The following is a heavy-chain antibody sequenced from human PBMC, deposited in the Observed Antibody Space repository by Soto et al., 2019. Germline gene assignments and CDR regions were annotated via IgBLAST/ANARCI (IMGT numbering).Heavy chain of an antibody. Sequence: QVQLVQSGAEVKKPGASVKVSCKTSGFPFNKFGLSWVLQAPGQGLEWMGWISGYHGKTVFAQKFQGRVTMTTDTSTTTSYMELRSLRSDDTAVYFCARDRYFDFWSGFRFDYWGQGALVTVSS. D-gene: IGHD3-3*01. CDR1: GFPFNKFG. V-gene: IGHV1-18*01. J-gene: IGHJ4*02. CDR3: ARDRYFDFWSGFRFDY. CDR2: ISGYHGKT.